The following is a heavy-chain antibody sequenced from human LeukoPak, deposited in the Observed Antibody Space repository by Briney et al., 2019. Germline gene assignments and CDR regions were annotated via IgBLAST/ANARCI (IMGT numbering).Heavy chain of an antibody. CDR2: ISSSGSTI. CDR3: ARGGEDSIAVAGYFDY. CDR1: GFTFSSYE. V-gene: IGHV3-48*03. J-gene: IGHJ4*02. Sequence: PGGSLRLSCAASGFTFSSYEMNWVRQAPGKGLEWVSYISSSGSTIYYADSVKGRFTISRDNAKNSLYPQMNSLRAEDTAVYYCARGGEDSIAVAGYFDYWGQGTLVTVSS. D-gene: IGHD6-19*01.